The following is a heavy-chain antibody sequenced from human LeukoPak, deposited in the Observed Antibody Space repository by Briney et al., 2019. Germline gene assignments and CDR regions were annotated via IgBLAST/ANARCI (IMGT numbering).Heavy chain of an antibody. CDR3: ARYQTGTMFAV. CDR1: GASINSDTYY. J-gene: IGHJ4*02. D-gene: IGHD1/OR15-1a*01. CDR2: HSHSGSA. V-gene: IGHV4-39*07. Sequence: SETLSLTCTVSGASINSDTYYWDWIRQPPGKGLEGIGTHSHSGSAYYNPSLRSRITMSLDTSENQLSLKLYSVTAADTAIYYCARYQTGTMFAVWGQGTLVTISS.